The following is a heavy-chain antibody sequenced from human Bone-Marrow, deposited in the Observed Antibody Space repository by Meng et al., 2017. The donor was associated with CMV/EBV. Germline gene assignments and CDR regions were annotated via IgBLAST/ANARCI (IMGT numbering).Heavy chain of an antibody. CDR3: ARESYYYDSSGYYPFGY. Sequence: GESLKISCAASGFTGSSNYMSWVRQAPGKGLECVSVFYSSGITYYADSVKGRLTISSDNYKTTLYLQMNSLRAEDTAVYYCARESYYYDSSGYYPFGYWGQGTLVTVSS. V-gene: IGHV3-53*01. D-gene: IGHD3-22*01. CDR2: FYSSGIT. J-gene: IGHJ4*02. CDR1: GFTGSSNY.